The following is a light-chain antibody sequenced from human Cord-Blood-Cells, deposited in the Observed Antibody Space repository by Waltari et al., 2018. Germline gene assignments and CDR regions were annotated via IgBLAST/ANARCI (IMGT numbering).Light chain of an antibody. CDR3: QQSYSTIT. CDR2: AAS. J-gene: IGKJ5*01. Sequence: DIQMTQSPSSLSASVGDRVTITCRASQSISSYLNWYQQKPGKAPKLLIYAASSLQSGVPSRFSGSGSGTDFTLTISSLQPEDFATYYCQQSYSTITFGQGTRLKIK. V-gene: IGKV1-39*01. CDR1: QSISSY.